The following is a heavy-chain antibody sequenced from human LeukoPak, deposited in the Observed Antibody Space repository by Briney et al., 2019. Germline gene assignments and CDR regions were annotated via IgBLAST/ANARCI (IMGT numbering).Heavy chain of an antibody. Sequence: SETLSLTCAVSGGSISISSYYWGWIRQPPGKGLEWIGSIYYSGSTYYNPSLKSRVTISVDTSKNQFSLKLSSVTAADTAVYYCARHVPAIVVVTAILGYHDYWGQGTLVTVSS. CDR1: GGSISISSYY. CDR2: IYYSGST. CDR3: ARHVPAIVVVTAILGYHDY. J-gene: IGHJ4*02. D-gene: IGHD2-21*02. V-gene: IGHV4-39*01.